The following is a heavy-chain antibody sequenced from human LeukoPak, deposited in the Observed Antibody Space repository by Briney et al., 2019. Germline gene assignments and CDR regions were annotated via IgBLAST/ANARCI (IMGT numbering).Heavy chain of an antibody. CDR1: VYTFTSYD. D-gene: IGHD1-26*01. Sequence: ASVKVSCKASVYTFTSYDINWVRQATGQGLERVGWMNPNSGNTGYAQKFQGRVTMTRNTSISTAYMELSSLRSEDTAVYYCARDFGIGTRVFDYWGQGTLVTVSS. CDR3: ARDFGIGTRVFDY. J-gene: IGHJ4*02. V-gene: IGHV1-8*01. CDR2: MNPNSGNT.